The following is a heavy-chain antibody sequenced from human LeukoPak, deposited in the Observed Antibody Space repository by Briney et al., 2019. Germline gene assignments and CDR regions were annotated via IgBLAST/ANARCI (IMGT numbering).Heavy chain of an antibody. CDR2: TYYRSKWYN. D-gene: IGHD5-24*01. CDR3: ERDKIEMATIMDYYYGRDV. J-gene: IGHJ6*02. V-gene: IGHV6-1*01. CDR1: GDSVSSNSAA. Sequence: SQTLSLTCAISGDSVSSNSAAWNWIRQSPSRGLEWLGRTYYRSKWYNDYAVSVKSRITINPDTSKNQFSLQLNSVTPENTAVYYCERDKIEMATIMDYYYGRDVWGQGTRATV.